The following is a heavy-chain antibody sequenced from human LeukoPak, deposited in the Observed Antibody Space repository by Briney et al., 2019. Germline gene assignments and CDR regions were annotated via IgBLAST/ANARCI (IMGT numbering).Heavy chain of an antibody. CDR1: GFTLSSYD. D-gene: IGHD4-23*01. CDR3: AKKETVVSPGNYFDY. CDR2: ISDSGGNT. V-gene: IGHV3-23*01. Sequence: PGGSLRLSCAASGFTLSSYDMNWVRQAPGNGLEWCSAISDSGGNTYYADSVKGRFTIARDNAKNTLYLQMNSLRAEDTAVYYCAKKETVVSPGNYFDYWGQGTLVTVSS. J-gene: IGHJ4*02.